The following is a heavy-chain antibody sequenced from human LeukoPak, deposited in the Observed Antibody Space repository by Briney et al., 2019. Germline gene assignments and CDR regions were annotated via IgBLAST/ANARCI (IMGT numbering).Heavy chain of an antibody. CDR2: ISAYNGNT. CDR3: AREAPPLRYFDWLPIGLTSAYYYYYYMDV. V-gene: IGHV1-18*01. CDR1: GYTFTSYG. D-gene: IGHD3-9*01. Sequence: GASVKVSCKASGYTFTSYGISWVRQAPGQGLEWMGWISAYNGNTNYAQKLQGRVTMTTDTSTSTAYMELRSLRSDDTAVYYCAREAPPLRYFDWLPIGLTSAYYYYYYMDVWGKGTTVTISS. J-gene: IGHJ6*03.